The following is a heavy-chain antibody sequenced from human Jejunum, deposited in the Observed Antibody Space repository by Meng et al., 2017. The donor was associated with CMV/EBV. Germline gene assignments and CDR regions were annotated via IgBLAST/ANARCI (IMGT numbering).Heavy chain of an antibody. CDR2: VCYSGNT. CDR3: ARSGGVSPRRTYFDY. CDR1: GGSVGTYY. Sequence: SGGSVGTYYWSWLRPPPGKGLEWIGYVCYSGNTKYNPSLKSRVIVSLDTSKNQFSLKLSSVTAADTAMYYCARSGGVSPRRTYFDYWGQGTLVTSPQ. D-gene: IGHD3-16*01. V-gene: IGHV4-59*02. J-gene: IGHJ4*02.